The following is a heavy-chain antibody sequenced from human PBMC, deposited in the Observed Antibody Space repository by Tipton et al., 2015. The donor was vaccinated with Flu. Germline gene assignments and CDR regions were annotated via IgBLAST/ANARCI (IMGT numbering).Heavy chain of an antibody. CDR1: AGSMRSSDYY. Sequence: TLSLTCLVSAGSMRSSDYYWSWIRQSPGNGLEWIGNIYYSGRALYNPSLKSRLTISIDTSKNQFSLNLTSVTAADTAVYYCAREGDDSWSGYLHFDSWGQGSLVTVSS. J-gene: IGHJ4*02. V-gene: IGHV4-30-4*01. CDR2: IYYSGRA. CDR3: AREGDDSWSGYLHFDS. D-gene: IGHD3-3*01.